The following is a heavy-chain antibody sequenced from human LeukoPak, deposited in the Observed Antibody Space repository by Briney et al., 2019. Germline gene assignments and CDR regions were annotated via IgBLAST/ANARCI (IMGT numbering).Heavy chain of an antibody. V-gene: IGHV1-18*01. J-gene: IGHJ4*02. CDR2: ISAYNGNT. Sequence: GASVKVSCKASDYTFTSYGISWVRQAPGQGLEWMGWISAYNGNTNYAQKLQGRVTMTTDTSTSTAYMELRSLRSDDTAVYYCARGSGYNPGGGPFDYWGQGTLVTVSS. CDR3: ARGSGYNPGGGPFDY. CDR1: DYTFTSYG. D-gene: IGHD5-24*01.